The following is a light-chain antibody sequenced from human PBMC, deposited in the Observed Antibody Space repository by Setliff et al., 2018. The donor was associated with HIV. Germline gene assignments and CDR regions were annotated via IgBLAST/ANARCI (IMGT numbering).Light chain of an antibody. J-gene: IGLJ1*01. CDR3: CSYLSTNNYV. Sequence: QSALAQPASVSGSPGQSITITCTGTSSDVGSRYNYVSWYQQHPGKAPKLLIFDVTYRPSGVSKRFSGSKSGNTASLTISGLQDEDEADYYCCSYLSTNNYVFGTGTKVTVL. CDR1: SSDVGSRYNY. CDR2: DVT. V-gene: IGLV2-14*03.